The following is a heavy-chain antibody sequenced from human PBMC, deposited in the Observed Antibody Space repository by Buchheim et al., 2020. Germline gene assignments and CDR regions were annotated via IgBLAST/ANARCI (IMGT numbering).Heavy chain of an antibody. CDR1: GFTFSSYA. CDR3: AKDPNRGARYYYYYYGMDV. CDR2: ISGSGGST. V-gene: IGHV3-23*01. J-gene: IGHJ6*02. D-gene: IGHD3-10*01. Sequence: EVQLLESGGGLVQPGGSLRLSCAASGFTFSSYAMSWVRQAPGKGLEWVSAISGSGGSTYYADSVKGRFTISRANSKNTLYLQMNSLRAEDTAVYYCAKDPNRGARYYYYYYGMDVWGQGTT.